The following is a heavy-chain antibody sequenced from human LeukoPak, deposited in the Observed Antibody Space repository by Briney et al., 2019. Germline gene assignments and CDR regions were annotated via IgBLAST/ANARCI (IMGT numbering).Heavy chain of an antibody. Sequence: SETLSLTCAVYGGSFSGYYWSWIRQPPGKGLEWIGYIYYSGSTNYNPSLKSRVTISVDTSKNQFSLKLSSVTAADTAVYYCARQAPLYYYDSSGYPYLDWGQGTLVTVSS. D-gene: IGHD3-22*01. CDR2: IYYSGST. CDR1: GGSFSGYY. CDR3: ARQAPLYYYDSSGYPYLD. J-gene: IGHJ4*02. V-gene: IGHV4-59*08.